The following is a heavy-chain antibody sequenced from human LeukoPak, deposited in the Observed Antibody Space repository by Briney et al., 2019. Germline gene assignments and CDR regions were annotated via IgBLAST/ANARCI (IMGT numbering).Heavy chain of an antibody. CDR3: ATRAAAGTGFDP. V-gene: IGHV1-3*01. J-gene: IGHJ5*02. D-gene: IGHD6-13*01. CDR1: GYTFTSYA. CDR2: INAGNGNT. Sequence: ASVKVSCKASGYTFTSYAMHWVRQAPGQRLEWMGWINAGNGNTKYSQKFQGRVTITRDTSASTAYMELSSLRSEDTAVYYCATRAAAGTGFDPWGQGTLVTVS.